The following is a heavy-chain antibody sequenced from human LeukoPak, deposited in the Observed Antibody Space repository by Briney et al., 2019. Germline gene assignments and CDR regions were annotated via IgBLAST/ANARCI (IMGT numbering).Heavy chain of an antibody. CDR3: AKDPGQYYYDSSGYLYYYYGMDV. D-gene: IGHD3-22*01. Sequence: GGSLRLSCAASGFTLSSYAMSWVRQAPGKGLEWVSAISGSGSSTYYADSVKGRFTISRDNSKNTLYLQMNSLRAEGTAVYYCAKDPGQYYYDSSGYLYYYYGMDVWGQGTTVTVSS. CDR2: ISGSGSST. V-gene: IGHV3-23*01. CDR1: GFTLSSYA. J-gene: IGHJ6*02.